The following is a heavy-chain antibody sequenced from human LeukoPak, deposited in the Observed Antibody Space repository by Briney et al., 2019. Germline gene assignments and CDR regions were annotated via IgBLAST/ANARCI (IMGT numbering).Heavy chain of an antibody. Sequence: PGGSLKLSCAASGFTFSGSDIHWVRQASGKGLEWVGRIKSNTDGGTTDYAAPVKGRFTISRDDSKNTLNLQMNSLKTEDTAVYCCTTFYYYGSGSYLGYWGQGTLVTVSS. CDR3: TTFYYYGSGSYLGY. CDR1: GFTFSGSD. CDR2: IKSNTDGGTT. J-gene: IGHJ4*02. V-gene: IGHV3-15*01. D-gene: IGHD3-10*01.